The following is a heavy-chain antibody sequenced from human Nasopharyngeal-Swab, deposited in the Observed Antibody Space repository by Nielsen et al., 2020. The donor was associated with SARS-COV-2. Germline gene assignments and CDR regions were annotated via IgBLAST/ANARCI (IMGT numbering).Heavy chain of an antibody. V-gene: IGHV3-23*01. CDR2: ISGSGGST. CDR1: GFTFSSYA. J-gene: IGHJ4*02. CDR3: AKNYYDSSGYYYYFDY. Sequence: GGSLRLSCAASGFTFSSYAMSWVRQAPGKGLEWVAAISGSGGSTYYAVSVKGRFTISRDNSKNTLYLQMNSQSAEDTAVYYCAKNYYDSSGYYYYFDYWGQGTLVTVSS. D-gene: IGHD3-22*01.